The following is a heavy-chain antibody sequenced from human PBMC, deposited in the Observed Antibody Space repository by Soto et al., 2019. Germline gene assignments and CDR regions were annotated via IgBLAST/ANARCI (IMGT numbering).Heavy chain of an antibody. D-gene: IGHD1-1*01. Sequence: ASVKVSCKASAYIFTGYGISWVRQAPGQGLEWMGWIDTYNGNTDYAQKFQDRVTMTTDTSTSTAYMELRSLRSDDTAVYFCAINAQVTDNIYFDSWRQGLLVTVSS. CDR2: IDTYNGNT. J-gene: IGHJ4*02. CDR3: AINAQVTDNIYFDS. V-gene: IGHV1-18*01. CDR1: AYIFTGYG.